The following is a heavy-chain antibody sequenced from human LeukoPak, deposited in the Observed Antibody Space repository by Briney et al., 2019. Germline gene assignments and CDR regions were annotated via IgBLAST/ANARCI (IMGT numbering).Heavy chain of an antibody. CDR1: GGSFSGYY. V-gene: IGHV4-34*01. D-gene: IGHD6-13*01. CDR2: INHSGST. J-gene: IGHJ4*02. Sequence: PSETLSLTCAVYGGSFSGYYWSWIRQPPGKGLEWIGEINHSGSTNYNPSLKSRVTISVDTSKNQFSLKLSSVTAADTAVYYCARGVVAAAGFNDYWGQGTLVTVSS. CDR3: ARGVVAAAGFNDY.